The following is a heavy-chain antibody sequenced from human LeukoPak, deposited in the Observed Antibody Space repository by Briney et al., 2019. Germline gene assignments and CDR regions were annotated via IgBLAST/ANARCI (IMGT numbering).Heavy chain of an antibody. CDR2: MNPNIGIT. CDR1: GYTFTSYD. J-gene: IGHJ4*02. D-gene: IGHD3-22*01. Sequence: ASVKVSCKASGYTFTSYDINWVRQATGQGLEWMGWMNPNIGITGYAQKFQGRVTMTRNTSISTAYMELSSLRSEDTAVYYCARDSYYYDSSGSDYWGQGTLVTVSS. CDR3: ARDSYYYDSSGSDY. V-gene: IGHV1-8*01.